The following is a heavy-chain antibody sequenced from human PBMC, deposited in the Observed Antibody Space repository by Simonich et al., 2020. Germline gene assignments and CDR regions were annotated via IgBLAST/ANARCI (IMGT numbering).Heavy chain of an antibody. CDR3: ARDRYCSSGSCYYFDY. CDR2: IWYEGRKK. V-gene: IGHV3-33*01. J-gene: IGHJ4*02. D-gene: IGHD2-15*01. CDR1: GFPFSSYG. Sequence: QVQLVESGGGVVQPGRSLRLSCAASGFPFSSYGMHWVRQAPGKGPGGWAVIWYEGRKKSYADSGQGRFTIARDNSKNTRYRQMNSLRAEDTAVYYCARDRYCSSGSCYYFDYWGQGTLVTVSS.